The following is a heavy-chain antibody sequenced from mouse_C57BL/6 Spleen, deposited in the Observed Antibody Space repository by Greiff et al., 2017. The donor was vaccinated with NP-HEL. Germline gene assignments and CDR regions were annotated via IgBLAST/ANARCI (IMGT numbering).Heavy chain of an antibody. CDR2: IWRGGRT. CDR3: AKGELGRSGDAMDY. D-gene: IGHD4-1*01. V-gene: IGHV2-5*01. J-gene: IGHJ4*01. Sequence: QVQLQHSGPGLVQPSQSLSITCTVSGFSLTSYGVHWVRQSPGKGLEWLGVIWRGGRTDYNAAFMSRLSITKDNSKSQVFFKVNSLQDDDTAIYYCAKGELGRSGDAMDYLSKGNSVNVAS. CDR1: GFSLTSYG.